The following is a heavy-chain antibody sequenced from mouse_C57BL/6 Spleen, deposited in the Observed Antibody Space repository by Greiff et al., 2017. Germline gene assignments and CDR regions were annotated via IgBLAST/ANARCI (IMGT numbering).Heavy chain of an antibody. CDR1: GYAFSSSW. V-gene: IGHV1-82*01. D-gene: IGHD2-3*01. CDR3: AREDGFAY. J-gene: IGHJ3*01. Sequence: QVQLQQSGPELVKPGASVKISCKASGYAFSSSWMNWVKQRPGQGLEWIGRIYPGDGDTNYNGKFKGKATLTADKSSSTAYMQLSSLTSEDSAVYFWAREDGFAYWGQGTLVTVSA. CDR2: IYPGDGDT.